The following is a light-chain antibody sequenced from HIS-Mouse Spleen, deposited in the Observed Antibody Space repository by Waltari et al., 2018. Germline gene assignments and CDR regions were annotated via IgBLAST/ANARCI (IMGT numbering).Light chain of an antibody. J-gene: IGLJ2*01. CDR2: DVS. CDR1: SSDVGGYNY. CDR3: CSYAGSYTLV. Sequence: QSALTQPRSVSGSPGPSVTISCTGTSSDVGGYNYVSWYQQHPGKAPKLMIYDVSKRPSGVPDRFSGSKSGNTASLTISGLQAEDEADYYCCSYAGSYTLVFGGGTK. V-gene: IGLV2-11*01.